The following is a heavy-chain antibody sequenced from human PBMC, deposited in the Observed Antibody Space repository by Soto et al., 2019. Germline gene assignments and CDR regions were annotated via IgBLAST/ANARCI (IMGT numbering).Heavy chain of an antibody. D-gene: IGHD4-17*01. V-gene: IGHV4-31*03. J-gene: IGHJ4*02. CDR1: GGSIISAAYY. Sequence: QVQLQESGPGLVKPSQTLSLTCTVSGGSIISAAYYWSWILQHPRKGLEWIGYISHSGSTYYNPSLKSRVIISVDTSNNQLSLSLPSVTAADTAVYYCARKYTYGSDIFDWWGQGALAIVSS. CDR2: ISHSGST. CDR3: ARKYTYGSDIFDW.